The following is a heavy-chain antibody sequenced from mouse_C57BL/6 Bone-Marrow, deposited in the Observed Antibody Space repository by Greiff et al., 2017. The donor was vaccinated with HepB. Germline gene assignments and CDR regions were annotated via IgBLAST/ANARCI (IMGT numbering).Heavy chain of an antibody. CDR2: ISNGGGST. D-gene: IGHD1-1*01. J-gene: IGHJ2*01. CDR1: GFTFSDYY. Sequence: EVKVEESGGGLVQPGGSLKLSCAASGFTFSDYYMYWVRQTPEKRLEWVAYISNGGGSTYYPDTVKGRFTISRDNAKNTLYLQMSRLKSEDTAMYYCARGSGFFDYWGQGTTLTVSS. V-gene: IGHV5-12*01. CDR3: ARGSGFFDY.